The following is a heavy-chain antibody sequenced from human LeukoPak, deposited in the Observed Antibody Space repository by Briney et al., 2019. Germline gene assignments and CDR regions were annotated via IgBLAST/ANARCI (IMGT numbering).Heavy chain of an antibody. Sequence: PGGSLRLSCAGSGFTFDNYWIHWVRQAPGKGLVWVSLIKSDGRSTRYADSVKGRFTISRDDATNTLYLQMNSLRVEDKAVYYCAHFDVWGQGTMVTVSS. CDR1: GFTFDNYW. CDR2: IKSDGRST. J-gene: IGHJ3*01. CDR3: AHFDV. V-gene: IGHV3-74*01.